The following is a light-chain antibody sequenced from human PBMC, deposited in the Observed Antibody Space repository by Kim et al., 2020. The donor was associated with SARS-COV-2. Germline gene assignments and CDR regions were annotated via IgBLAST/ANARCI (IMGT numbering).Light chain of an antibody. CDR2: KAS. V-gene: IGKV1-5*03. Sequence: LSAAVGERVTITCRASQSISSWLAWYQQKPGKAPKLLIYKASTLESGVPSRFSGSGSGTEFTLTISSLQPDDSATYYCQQYNTHYTFGQGTKLEI. CDR3: QQYNTHYT. J-gene: IGKJ2*01. CDR1: QSISSW.